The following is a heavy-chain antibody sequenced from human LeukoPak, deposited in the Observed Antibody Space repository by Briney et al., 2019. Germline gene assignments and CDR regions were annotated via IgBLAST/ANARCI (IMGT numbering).Heavy chain of an antibody. D-gene: IGHD1-1*01. CDR3: ATALLRASTYMDV. J-gene: IGHJ6*03. V-gene: IGHV3-23*01. CDR2: ASGSGGST. Sequence: PGGTLRLSCVASGFTFSSYAMSWVRQAPAKGLEWVSWASGSGGSTYYADSVKGRFTISRDNSKNTVYLQMNSLRAEDTAVYYCATALLRASTYMDVWGKETTVTVSS. CDR1: GFTFSSYA.